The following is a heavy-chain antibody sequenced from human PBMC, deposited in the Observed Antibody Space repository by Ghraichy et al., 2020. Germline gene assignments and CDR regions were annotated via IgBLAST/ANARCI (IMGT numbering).Heavy chain of an antibody. CDR2: ITSSSRSI. D-gene: IGHD4-23*01. V-gene: IGHV3-48*02. CDR3: ARGSTVVRFFYYDGMDV. Sequence: GGSLRLSCVGSGFSFSSYSMNWVRQSPGKGLEWVSYITSSSRSIFYADSVKGRFTISRDNAQNSLSLQMNSLRDEDTAVYYCARGSTVVRFFYYDGMDVWGPGTTVTVSS. CDR1: GFSFSSYS. J-gene: IGHJ6*02.